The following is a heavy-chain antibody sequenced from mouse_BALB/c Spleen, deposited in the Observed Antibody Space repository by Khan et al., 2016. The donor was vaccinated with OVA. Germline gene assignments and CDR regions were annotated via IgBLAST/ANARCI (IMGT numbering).Heavy chain of an antibody. CDR2: INPSNIYT. V-gene: IGHV1-4*01. CDR1: GYTFTSYT. CDR3: SRVGTYHGNYGAWIAY. D-gene: IGHD2-10*01. Sequence: QVQLQQSGAELARPGASVKMSCKASGYTFTSYTIHWVKQRPGQGLEWIGYINPSNIYTNYNQKFRDKATLTADKSSSTAYIQLSSLTSEDSAVYYCSRVGTYHGNYGAWIAYWGQGTLVTVSA. J-gene: IGHJ3*01.